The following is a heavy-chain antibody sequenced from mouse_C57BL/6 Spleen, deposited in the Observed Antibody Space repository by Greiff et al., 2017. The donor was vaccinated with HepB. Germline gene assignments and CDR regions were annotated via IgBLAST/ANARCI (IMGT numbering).Heavy chain of an antibody. D-gene: IGHD2-4*01. CDR2: ISYDGSN. CDR1: GYSITSGYY. Sequence: EVKLKESGPGLVKPSQSLSLTCSVTGYSITSGYYWNWIRQFPGNKLEWMGYISYDGSNNYNPSLKNRISITRDTSKNQFFLKLNSVTTEDTATYYCARAASTMITHYFDYWGQGTTLTVSS. V-gene: IGHV3-6*01. CDR3: ARAASTMITHYFDY. J-gene: IGHJ2*01.